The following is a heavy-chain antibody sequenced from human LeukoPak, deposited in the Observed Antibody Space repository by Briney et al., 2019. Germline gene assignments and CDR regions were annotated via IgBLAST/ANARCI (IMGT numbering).Heavy chain of an antibody. CDR3: AQWRRNWFDP. CDR1: GFSLTTSGVG. D-gene: IGHD3-3*01. CDR2: IYWDDDK. V-gene: IGHV2-5*02. J-gene: IGHJ5*02. Sequence: KESGPTLVKPTQTLTLTCTFSGFSLTTSGVGVGWIRQPPGKALEWLALIYWDDDKRYSPSLKSRLIITKDTSKNQVVLTMTNVDPVDTATYYCAQWRRNWFDPWGQGTLVTVSS.